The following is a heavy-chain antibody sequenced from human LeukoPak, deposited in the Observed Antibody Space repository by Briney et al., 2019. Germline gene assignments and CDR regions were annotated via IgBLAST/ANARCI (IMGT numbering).Heavy chain of an antibody. CDR3: ARGRPSISIFGVANSDY. V-gene: IGHV3-64*01. J-gene: IGHJ4*02. D-gene: IGHD3-3*01. CDR1: GFTFSSYA. CDR2: ISSNGGST. Sequence: GGSLRLSCAASGFTFSSYAMHWVRQAPGKGLEYVSAISSNGGSTYYANSVKGRFTISRDNSKNTLYLQMGSLRAEDMVVYYCARGRPSISIFGVANSDYWGQGTLVTVSS.